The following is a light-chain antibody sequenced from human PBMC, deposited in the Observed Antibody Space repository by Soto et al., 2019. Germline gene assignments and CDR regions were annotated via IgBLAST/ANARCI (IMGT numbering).Light chain of an antibody. V-gene: IGKV3-15*01. CDR3: QHCNNWPIT. J-gene: IGKJ5*01. Sequence: EIVLTQSPATLSVSPGESATHSCRASQSVSSNLAWYQQKPGQAPRLLIYGASTRATGFPARFSGSGSGTEFTLTISSLQSEDFAVYYCQHCNNWPITFGQGTRLEIK. CDR2: GAS. CDR1: QSVSSN.